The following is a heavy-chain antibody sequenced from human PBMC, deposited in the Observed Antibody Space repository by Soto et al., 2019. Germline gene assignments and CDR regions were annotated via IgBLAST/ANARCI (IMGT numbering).Heavy chain of an antibody. V-gene: IGHV3-23*05. Sequence: PGGSLRLSCAASGFSFSNYAMSWVRQAPGKGPEWVSTISKSGSRTYDVDSVKGRFTISRDNSKNTLYLQMNSLRAEDTAVYYCARDQGWYANWGQGTLVTVSS. D-gene: IGHD2-8*01. CDR1: GFSFSNYA. CDR3: ARDQGWYAN. CDR2: ISKSGSRT. J-gene: IGHJ4*02.